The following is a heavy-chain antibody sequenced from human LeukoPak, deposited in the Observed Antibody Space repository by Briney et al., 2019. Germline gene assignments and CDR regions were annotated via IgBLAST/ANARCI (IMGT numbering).Heavy chain of an antibody. CDR3: ARPIAAAGTGFDY. J-gene: IGHJ4*02. CDR1: GGSISSSSYY. D-gene: IGHD6-13*01. Sequence: SETLSLTCTVFGGSISSSSYYWGWIRQPPGKGLEWIGSIYYSGSTYYNPSLKSRVTISVDTSKNQFSLKLSSVTAADTAVYYCARPIAAAGTGFDYWGQGTLVTVSS. V-gene: IGHV4-39*01. CDR2: IYYSGST.